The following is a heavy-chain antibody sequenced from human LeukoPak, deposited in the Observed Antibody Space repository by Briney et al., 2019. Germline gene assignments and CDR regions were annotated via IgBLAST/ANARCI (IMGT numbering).Heavy chain of an antibody. J-gene: IGHJ4*02. CDR3: ARAFSSGWYPYSIGGLWFDY. CDR1: GYTFTSYS. Sequence: ASVKVSCKPSGYTFTSYSMHWVRRAPGQGLEWMGIIDPSGGTTRYAQKFQGRVTMTRDTSTSTVYMELSSLRSEDTAVYYCARAFSSGWYPYSIGGLWFDYWGQGTLVTVSS. D-gene: IGHD6-19*01. CDR2: IDPSGGTT. V-gene: IGHV1-46*01.